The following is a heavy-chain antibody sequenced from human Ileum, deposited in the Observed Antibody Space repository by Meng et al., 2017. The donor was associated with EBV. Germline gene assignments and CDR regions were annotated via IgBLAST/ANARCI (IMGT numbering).Heavy chain of an antibody. CDR3: ASSDYYRSDY. Sequence: QVQLQASGPGLVKPSETLSRTCAVSGGSISRSDWWSWVRQPPGKGLEWIGETSHSGSTNYSPSLKSRVTISLDKSKNQLSLKLNSVTAADTAVYYCASSDYYRSDYWGQGTLVTVFS. J-gene: IGHJ4*02. CDR2: TSHSGST. CDR1: GGSISRSDW. V-gene: IGHV4-4*02. D-gene: IGHD3-22*01.